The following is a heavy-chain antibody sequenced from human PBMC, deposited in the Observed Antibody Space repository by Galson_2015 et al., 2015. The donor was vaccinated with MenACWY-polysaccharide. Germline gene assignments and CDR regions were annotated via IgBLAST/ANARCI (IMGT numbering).Heavy chain of an antibody. D-gene: IGHD4-11*01. V-gene: IGHV3-53*01. CDR2: LYSGGNT. J-gene: IGHJ4*02. CDR3: TRTRDYNPIEL. Sequence: LSLSCAASAFSVTTSHMSWVRQTPGRGLAWVAALYSGGNTFYVDSVEGRFTISRDNSKNTLYLHMNILRAEDTGVYYCTRTRDYNPIELWGQGTLVTVSS. CDR1: AFSVTTSH.